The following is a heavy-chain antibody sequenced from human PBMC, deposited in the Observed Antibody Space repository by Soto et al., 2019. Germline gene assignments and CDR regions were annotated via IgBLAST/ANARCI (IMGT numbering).Heavy chain of an antibody. CDR3: AKDSGPSVVPAARPWTYGMDV. V-gene: IGHV3-33*06. CDR2: ICRDGSQK. CDR1: GLNFSSYA. Sequence: SLRLSGTASGLNFSSYAMHWVRQAPGKGLDWVAVICRDGSQKLYIASVKGRFTISRDHSKNPLYLEMNSLRAEDTDIYYCAKDSGPSVVPAARPWTYGMDVWGQGTTVTVSS. D-gene: IGHD2-2*01. J-gene: IGHJ6*02.